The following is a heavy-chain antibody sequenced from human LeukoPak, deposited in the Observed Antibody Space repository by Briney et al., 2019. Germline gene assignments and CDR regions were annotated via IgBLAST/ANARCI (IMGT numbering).Heavy chain of an antibody. CDR1: GGSLSGYY. CDR3: ARGLNELEYSSSAGDY. CDR2: INHSGST. D-gene: IGHD6-6*01. Sequence: PSETLSLTCAVYGGSLSGYYWSWIRQPPEKGLEWIGEINHSGSTNYNPSLKSRVSISVDTSKNQFSLKLRSVTAADTAVYYCARGLNELEYSSSAGDYWGQGTLVTVSS. V-gene: IGHV4-34*01. J-gene: IGHJ4*02.